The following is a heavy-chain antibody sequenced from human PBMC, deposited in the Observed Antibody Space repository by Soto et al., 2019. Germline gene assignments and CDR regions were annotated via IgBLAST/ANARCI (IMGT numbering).Heavy chain of an antibody. V-gene: IGHV4-59*01. CDR2: IYYSGST. Sequence: SETLSLTCTVSGGSISSYYWIWIRQPPGKGLEWIGYIYYSGSTNYNPSLKSRVTISVDTSKNQFSLKLSSVTAADTAVYYCARTLKTVTKAWFDYWGQGTLVTVSS. J-gene: IGHJ4*02. D-gene: IGHD4-17*01. CDR1: GGSISSYY. CDR3: ARTLKTVTKAWFDY.